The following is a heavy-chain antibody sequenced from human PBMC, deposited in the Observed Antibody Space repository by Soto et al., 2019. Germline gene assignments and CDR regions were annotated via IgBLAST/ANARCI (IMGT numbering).Heavy chain of an antibody. D-gene: IGHD4-4*01. CDR1: GGSISSYY. Sequence: SETLSLTCTVSGGSISSYYWSWIRQPPGKGLEWIGYIYYSGSTNYTPSLKSRVTISVDTSKNQFSLKLSSVTAADTAVYYCARISHYKYYYYGMDVWGQGTTVTVFS. CDR3: ARISHYKYYYYGMDV. V-gene: IGHV4-59*01. CDR2: IYYSGST. J-gene: IGHJ6*02.